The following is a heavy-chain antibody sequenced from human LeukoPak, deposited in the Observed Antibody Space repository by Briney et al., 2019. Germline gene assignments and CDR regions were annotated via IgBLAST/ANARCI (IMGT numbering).Heavy chain of an antibody. V-gene: IGHV3-23*01. J-gene: IGHJ4*02. CDR3: AKDHFSNFPSSFDY. Sequence: PGGSLRLSCAASGFTFSSYAMTWVRQAPGKGLEWVSGISSSGGSTYYADSVKGRFTISRDNSKNTLYLQINSLRAEDTAVYYCAKDHFSNFPSSFDYWGQGTLVTVSS. D-gene: IGHD2/OR15-2a*01. CDR2: ISSSGGST. CDR1: GFTFSSYA.